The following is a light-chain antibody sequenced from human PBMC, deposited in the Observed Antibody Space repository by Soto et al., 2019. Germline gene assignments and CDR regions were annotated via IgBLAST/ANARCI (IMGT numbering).Light chain of an antibody. V-gene: IGKV1-39*01. CDR3: QQSYTTPT. CDR2: STS. J-gene: IGKJ4*01. Sequence: ILLTQSPSSLPAAVGDRVTITCRASQSISIALNWYQQRPGKAPRLLIYSTSRLQGGVPPRFSGSGSGSEFTLSINNLPPEDFATYFCQQSYTTPTFGGGTRVE. CDR1: QSISIA.